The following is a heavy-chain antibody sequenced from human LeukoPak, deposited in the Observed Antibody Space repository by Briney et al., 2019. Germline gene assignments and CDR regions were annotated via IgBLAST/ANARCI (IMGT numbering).Heavy chain of an antibody. CDR2: IYYSGST. V-gene: IGHV4-39*01. J-gene: IGHJ4*02. Sequence: SETLSLTCTVSGGSISSSSYYWGWIRQPPGKGLEWIGSIYYSGSTYYNPSLKSRVTISVDTSKNQFSLKLSSVTAADTAVYYCARQEYQLLPIDYWGQGTLVTVPS. D-gene: IGHD2-2*01. CDR1: GGSISSSSYY. CDR3: ARQEYQLLPIDY.